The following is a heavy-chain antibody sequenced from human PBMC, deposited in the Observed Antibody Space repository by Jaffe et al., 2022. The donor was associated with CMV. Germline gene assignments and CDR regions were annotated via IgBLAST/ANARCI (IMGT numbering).Heavy chain of an antibody. CDR2: ISPYNGKT. V-gene: IGHV1-18*04. J-gene: IGHJ3*02. Sequence: QAQLVQSGVEVKKPGASVKVACKTSGYTFINFGISWVRQAPGQGLEWMGWISPYNGKTSYAQKVQGRVTLTTDTSTSTAYMELRSLRSDDTAVYYCARDPRGSTVAGSENAFDIWGQGTMVTVSS. D-gene: IGHD6-19*01. CDR3: ARDPRGSTVAGSENAFDI. CDR1: GYTFINFG.